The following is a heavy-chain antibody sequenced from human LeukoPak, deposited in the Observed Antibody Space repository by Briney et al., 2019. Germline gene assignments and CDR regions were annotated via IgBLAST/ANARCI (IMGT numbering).Heavy chain of an antibody. CDR2: IKQDGSEK. J-gene: IGHJ6*02. CDR1: GFTFSSYW. Sequence: GGSLRLSCAASGFTFSSYWMSWVRQAPGKGLEWVANIKQDGSEKYYVDSVKGRFTISRDNAKNSLYLQMNSLRAEDTAVYYCARESGSSQTGYYYYYGMDVWGQGTTVTVSS. CDR3: ARESGSSQTGYYYYYGMDV. V-gene: IGHV3-7*01. D-gene: IGHD1-26*01.